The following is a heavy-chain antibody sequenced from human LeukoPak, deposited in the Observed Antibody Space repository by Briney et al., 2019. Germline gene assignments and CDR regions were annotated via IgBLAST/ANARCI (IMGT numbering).Heavy chain of an antibody. Sequence: ESGGSLRLSCAASGFTFSAYGMHWVRQPPGKGLEWIGEINHSGSTNYNPSLKSRVTISVDTSKNQFSLKLSSVTAADTAVYYCARTYGGDWYFDLWGRGTLVTVAS. V-gene: IGHV4-34*01. CDR3: ARTYGGDWYFDL. D-gene: IGHD4-23*01. CDR2: INHSGST. CDR1: GFTFSAYG. J-gene: IGHJ2*01.